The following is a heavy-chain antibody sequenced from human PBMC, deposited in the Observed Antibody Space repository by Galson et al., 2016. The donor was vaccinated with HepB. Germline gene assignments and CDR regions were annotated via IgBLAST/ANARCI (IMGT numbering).Heavy chain of an antibody. CDR2: ISVVDDDT. Sequence: SLRLSCAASGVTVSTHGMSWVRQAPGKGLEWVSAISVVDDDTYYADSVRGRFTISRDNSRTTLYLQMNSLRAEDTALYYCAKDIQQCLVRGNDAFDIWGQGTMVTVSS. D-gene: IGHD6-19*01. CDR3: AKDIQQCLVRGNDAFDI. V-gene: IGHV3-23*01. J-gene: IGHJ3*02. CDR1: GVTVSTHG.